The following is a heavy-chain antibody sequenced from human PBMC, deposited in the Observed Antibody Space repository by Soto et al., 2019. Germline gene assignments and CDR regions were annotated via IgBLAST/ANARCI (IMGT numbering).Heavy chain of an antibody. CDR2: IYYSGST. CDR3: ARYEGENDWNDFVTGAFDI. CDR1: GGSISSYY. V-gene: IGHV4-59*08. J-gene: IGHJ3*02. D-gene: IGHD1-1*01. Sequence: SETLSLTCTVSGGSISSYYWSWIRQPPGKGLEWIGYIYYSGSTNYNPSLKSRVTISVDTSKNQFSLKLSSVTAADTAVYYCARYEGENDWNDFVTGAFDIWGQGTMVTVSS.